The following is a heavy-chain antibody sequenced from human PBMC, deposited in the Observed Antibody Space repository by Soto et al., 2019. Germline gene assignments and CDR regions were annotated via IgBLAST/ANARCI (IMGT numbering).Heavy chain of an antibody. CDR2: LRGSTGST. CDR1: GFTFRTFD. CDR3: AKGAWLDD. J-gene: IGHJ5*02. V-gene: IGHV3-23*01. Sequence: VQLLESGGGLVQPGESLRLSCAASGFTFRTFDMSWVRQAPGKGLEWVSVLRGSTGSTYYTDSVKGRFTISKDSSTDTLYLQMNSLKVEDTAVYYCAKGAWLDDWGQGTLVTVSS.